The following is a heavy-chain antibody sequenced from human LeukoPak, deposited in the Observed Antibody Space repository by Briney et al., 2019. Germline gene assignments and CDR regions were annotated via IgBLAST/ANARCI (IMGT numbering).Heavy chain of an antibody. Sequence: SETLSLTCTVSGYSISSDYYWGWIRQPPGKGLEWIANVHHSGSTYYNPSLKSRVTISVEASKSQFSLKLSSVTAADTAVYYCARVSGVWGPGYFDFWGQGTLVTVS. CDR3: ARVSGVWGPGYFDF. CDR1: GYSISSDYY. CDR2: VHHSGST. D-gene: IGHD2-8*01. J-gene: IGHJ4*02. V-gene: IGHV4-38-2*02.